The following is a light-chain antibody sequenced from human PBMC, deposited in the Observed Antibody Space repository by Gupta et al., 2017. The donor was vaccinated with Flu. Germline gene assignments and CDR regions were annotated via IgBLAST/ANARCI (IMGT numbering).Light chain of an antibody. V-gene: IGKV2-30*01. J-gene: IGKJ1*01. CDR1: RSLAYVDGNTY. CDR3: MQGTHWPRT. Sequence: DVVLAQYPLPLLVTLGQPVSITCRSSRSLAYVDGNTYLHWFQQRPGQSPSRLITKVSNRDSGVPERFCGRGAGTEVTTKISRVEDEDVGIYYCMQGTHWPRTFGQGTKVEIK. CDR2: KVS.